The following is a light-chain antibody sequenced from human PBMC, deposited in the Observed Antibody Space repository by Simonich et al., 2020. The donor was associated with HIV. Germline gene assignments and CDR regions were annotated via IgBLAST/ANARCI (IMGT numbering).Light chain of an antibody. Sequence: DIVMTQSPDSLAVSLSERATINCKSSQSVLYSSNNKNRLAWFQQKPGQPPKLLIYWASTRESGVPDRFSGSGSGTDFTLSISSLQAEDVAVYYCQQYYSTPWTFGQGTKVEIK. J-gene: IGKJ1*01. CDR2: WAS. V-gene: IGKV4-1*01. CDR1: QSVLYSSNNKNR. CDR3: QQYYSTPWT.